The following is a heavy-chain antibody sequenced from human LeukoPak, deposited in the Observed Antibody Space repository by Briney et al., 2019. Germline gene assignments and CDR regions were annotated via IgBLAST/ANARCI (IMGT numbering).Heavy chain of an antibody. D-gene: IGHD3-3*01. Sequence: GASVKVSCKASGYTFTGYYMHWVRQAPGQGLEWMGWINPNSGGTNYAQKFQGRVTMTRDTSISTAYMELSRLRSDDTAVYYCARDRPTYYDFWSGYNPAGGFDYWAREPWSPSPQ. CDR2: INPNSGGT. CDR1: GYTFTGYY. J-gene: IGHJ4*02. CDR3: ARDRPTYYDFWSGYNPAGGFDY. V-gene: IGHV1-2*02.